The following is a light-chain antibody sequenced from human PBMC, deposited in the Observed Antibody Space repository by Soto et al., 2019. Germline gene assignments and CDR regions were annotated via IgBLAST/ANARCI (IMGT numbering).Light chain of an antibody. V-gene: IGKV3-20*01. CDR3: QQHGRSTIT. CDR1: QSVANNF. J-gene: IGKJ5*01. CDR2: GAS. Sequence: EMVLTQSPGTLSLSPVERDTLSCRASQSVANNFLAWHQQKPGQTPRLLIYGASNRATGIPDRFSGSGSGTDFTLTISRLETEDFAVYYCQQHGRSTITFGQGTRLEIK.